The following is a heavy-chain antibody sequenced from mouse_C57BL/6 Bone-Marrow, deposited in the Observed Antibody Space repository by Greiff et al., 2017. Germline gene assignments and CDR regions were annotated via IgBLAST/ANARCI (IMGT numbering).Heavy chain of an antibody. V-gene: IGHV2-2*01. CDR2: IWSGGST. Sequence: QVQLQQSGPGLVQPSQTLSISCTASGFSLTSYGVHWVRQSPGKGLEWLGVIWSGGSTDYNAAFISRLCISKDNSKSRFFFKMNSLQADDTAIYYCGGRWFAYWGQGTLVTVSA. J-gene: IGHJ3*01. CDR1: GFSLTSYG. CDR3: GGRWFAY.